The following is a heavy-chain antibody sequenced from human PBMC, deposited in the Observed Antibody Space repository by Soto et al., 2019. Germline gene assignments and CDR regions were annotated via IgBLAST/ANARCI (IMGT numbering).Heavy chain of an antibody. D-gene: IGHD5-12*01. CDR2: IIPIFGTA. CDR3: ARDQRSGYAYYFDY. J-gene: IGHJ4*02. V-gene: IGHV1-69*13. Sequence: VASVKVSCKASGYSFTTYGFSWVRQAPGQGLEWMGGIIPIFGTANYAQKLQGRVTITADESTSTAYMGLSSLRSEDTAVYYCARDQRSGYAYYFDYWGQGTLVTVSS. CDR1: GYSFTTYG.